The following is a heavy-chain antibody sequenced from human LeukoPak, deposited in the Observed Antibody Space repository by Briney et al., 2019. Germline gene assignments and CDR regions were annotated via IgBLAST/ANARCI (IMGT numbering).Heavy chain of an antibody. D-gene: IGHD6-13*01. V-gene: IGHV3-30*18. J-gene: IGHJ4*02. CDR2: ISYDGSNK. CDR1: GLTFSSYG. CDR3: AKDTLLGLAAAGPIDY. Sequence: PGGSLRLSCAASGLTFSSYGMHWVRQAPGKGLEWVAVISYDGSNKYYADSVKGRFTISRDNSKNTLYLQMNSLRAEDTAVYYCAKDTLLGLAAAGPIDYWGQGTLVTVSS.